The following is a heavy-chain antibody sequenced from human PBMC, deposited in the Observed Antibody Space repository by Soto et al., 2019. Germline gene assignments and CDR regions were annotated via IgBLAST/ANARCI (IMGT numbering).Heavy chain of an antibody. V-gene: IGHV3-23*01. Sequence: EVQLLESGGGLVQPGGSLRLSCAASGFTFSSYAMTWVRQAPGKGLKWVSGISASGDSTYYADSVKGRFTISRDNSKNTLYLQMNSLGAEDTAVYYCAKTVPGTKYWGQGTLVTVSS. CDR2: ISASGDST. CDR1: GFTFSSYA. CDR3: AKTVPGTKY. J-gene: IGHJ4*02. D-gene: IGHD6-19*01.